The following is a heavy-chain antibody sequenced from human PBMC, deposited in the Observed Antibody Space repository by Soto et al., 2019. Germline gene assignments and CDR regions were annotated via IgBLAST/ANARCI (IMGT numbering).Heavy chain of an antibody. J-gene: IGHJ4*02. CDR2: ISYDGSNK. D-gene: IGHD3-22*01. CDR1: GFTFSSYA. Sequence: GGSLRLSCAASGFTFSSYAMHWVRQAPGKGLEWVAVISYDGSNKYYADSVKGRFTTSRDNSKNTLYLQMNSLRAEDTAVYYCARDYYDSSGYYPGGSFDYWGQGTLVTVSS. V-gene: IGHV3-30-3*01. CDR3: ARDYYDSSGYYPGGSFDY.